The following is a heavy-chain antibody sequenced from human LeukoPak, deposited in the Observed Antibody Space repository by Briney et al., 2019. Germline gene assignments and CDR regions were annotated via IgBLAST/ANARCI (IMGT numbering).Heavy chain of an antibody. CDR2: IYSGGST. D-gene: IGHD3-16*01. CDR3: ANYDYAWGSSH. J-gene: IGHJ4*02. V-gene: IGHV3-53*01. CDR1: GFTVSSNY. Sequence: PGGSLRLSCAASGFTVSSNYMSWVRQAPGKGLEWVSVIYSGGSTYYADSVKGRFTISRDNSKNTLYLQMNSLRAEDTAVYYCANYDYAWGSSHWGQGTLVTVSS.